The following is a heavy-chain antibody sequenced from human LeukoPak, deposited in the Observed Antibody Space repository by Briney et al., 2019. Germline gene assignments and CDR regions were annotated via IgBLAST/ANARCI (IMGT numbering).Heavy chain of an antibody. Sequence: GGSLRLSCTASGFPFRVRWMHWVRQAPGKGLVWISLIKKDGFFSTYADSVKGRFTISRDDAKNTLYLQMDSLRADDTAVCYCATDLDYTFDYWGRGSLVTVSS. D-gene: IGHD4-4*01. CDR3: ATDLDYTFDY. CDR2: IKKDGFFS. V-gene: IGHV3-74*03. CDR1: GFPFRVRW. J-gene: IGHJ4*02.